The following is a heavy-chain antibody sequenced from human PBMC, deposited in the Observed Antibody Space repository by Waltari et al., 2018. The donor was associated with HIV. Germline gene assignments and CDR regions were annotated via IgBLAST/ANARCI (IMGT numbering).Heavy chain of an antibody. CDR2: INSDGSSK. V-gene: IGHV3-74*01. J-gene: IGHJ3*02. D-gene: IGHD3-3*01. CDR3: ARGGYYDFWSGYSPGDAFDI. Sequence: GLVWVSRINSDGSSKNYADSVKGRFTISRDNAKNTLYLQMNSLRAEDTAVYYCARGGYYDFWSGYSPGDAFDIWGQGTMVTVSS.